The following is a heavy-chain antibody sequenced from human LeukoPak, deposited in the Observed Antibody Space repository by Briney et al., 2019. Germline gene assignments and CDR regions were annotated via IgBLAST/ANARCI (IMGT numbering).Heavy chain of an antibody. Sequence: GSLRLSCAASGFTFSSYAMSWVRQPPGKGLEWIGEINHSGSTNYNPSLKSRVTISVDTSKNQFSLKLSSVTAADTAVYYCARTKKITVTDGMDVWGQGTTVTVSS. J-gene: IGHJ6*02. D-gene: IGHD4-11*01. CDR1: GFTFSSYA. V-gene: IGHV4-34*01. CDR2: INHSGST. CDR3: ARTKKITVTDGMDV.